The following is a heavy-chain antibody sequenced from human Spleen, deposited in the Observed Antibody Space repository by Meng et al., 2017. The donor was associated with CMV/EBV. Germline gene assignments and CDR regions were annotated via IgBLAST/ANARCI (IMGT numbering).Heavy chain of an antibody. CDR2: ISPYNVNT. V-gene: IGHV1-18*01. CDR1: GYTFTTYG. Sequence: ASVKVSCKASGYTFTTYGIGWVRQAPGQGLEWVGWISPYNVNTNYARKVQGRVTMTTDTSTFTAYMELRSLRSDDTAVYYCARDGNDYFMSGNWFDPWGQGTLVTVSS. J-gene: IGHJ5*02. D-gene: IGHD3-16*01. CDR3: ARDGNDYFMSGNWFDP.